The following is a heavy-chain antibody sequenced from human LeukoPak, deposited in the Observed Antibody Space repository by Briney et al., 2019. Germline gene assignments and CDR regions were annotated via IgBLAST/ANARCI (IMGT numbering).Heavy chain of an antibody. J-gene: IGHJ4*02. D-gene: IGHD3-9*01. Sequence: SVKISCKASGGTFSSNAISCVRQAPGQGLEWMGRIIPIFGTANYAQKFQGRVTITADESTSTGYIELSSLRSEDTAVYYCARAGGSFSYYDILTASPGVYFEYWGQGTLVTVSS. CDR3: ARAGGSFSYYDILTASPGVYFEY. V-gene: IGHV1-69*13. CDR2: IIPIFGTA. CDR1: GGTFSSNA.